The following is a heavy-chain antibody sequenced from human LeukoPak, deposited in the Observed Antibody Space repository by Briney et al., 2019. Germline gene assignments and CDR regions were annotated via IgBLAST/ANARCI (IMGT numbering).Heavy chain of an antibody. CDR1: GFTFSSYV. J-gene: IGHJ3*02. V-gene: IGHV3-21*01. D-gene: IGHD1-1*01. CDR3: ARDGNIGFIDAFDI. Sequence: PGGSLRLSCAASGFTFSSYVMGWVRQAPGKGLEWVSSISSSSSYIYYADSVKGRFTISRDNAKNSLYLQMNSLRAEDTAVYYCARDGNIGFIDAFDIWGQGTMVTVSS. CDR2: ISSSSSYI.